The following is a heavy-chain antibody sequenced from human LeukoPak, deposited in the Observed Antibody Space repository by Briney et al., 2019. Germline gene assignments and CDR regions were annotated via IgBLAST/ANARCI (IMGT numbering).Heavy chain of an antibody. J-gene: IGHJ3*02. CDR2: IYSGGST. D-gene: IGHD3-10*01. CDR3: ARTSYGSGIADAFDI. V-gene: IGHV3-53*01. CDR1: GFTVSSNY. Sequence: GASLRLSCAASGFTVSSNYMSWVRQAPGKGLEWVSVIYSGGSTYYADSVKGRFTISRDNSKNTLYLQMNSQRAEDTAVYYCARTSYGSGIADAFDIWGQGTMVTVSS.